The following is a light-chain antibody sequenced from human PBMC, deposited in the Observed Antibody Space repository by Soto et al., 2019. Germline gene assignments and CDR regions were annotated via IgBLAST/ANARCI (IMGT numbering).Light chain of an antibody. CDR1: QSIYNY. V-gene: IGKV3-11*01. CDR3: QHRSIWPVS. CDR2: DAS. Sequence: EIVLTQSPATLSLSPGERATLSCRASQSIYNYLFWYQQKPGLAPRLLIYDASNRAAGIPARFSGSGSGTNFTLTISSLEPEDFAVYYCQHRSIWPVSFGQGTRLEIK. J-gene: IGKJ5*01.